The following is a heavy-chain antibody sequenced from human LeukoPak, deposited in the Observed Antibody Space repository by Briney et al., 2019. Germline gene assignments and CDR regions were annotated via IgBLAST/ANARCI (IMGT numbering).Heavy chain of an antibody. V-gene: IGHV4-39*07. CDR1: GASVSGSPYY. CDR3: ARGIGGAFDI. CDR2: IYYSGST. J-gene: IGHJ3*02. Sequence: SETLSLTCTVSGASVSGSPYYWGWIRQPPGKGLEWIGNIYYSGSTYYNESLKSRVTISIDTSKNQFSLKLNSVTAADTAVYYCARGIGGAFDIWGQGTMVTVSS.